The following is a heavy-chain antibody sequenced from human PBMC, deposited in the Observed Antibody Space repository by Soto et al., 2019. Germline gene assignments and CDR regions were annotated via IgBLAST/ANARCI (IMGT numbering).Heavy chain of an antibody. Sequence: GGSLRLSAAVSGFTCSPYAMHWVRQAPGKGLEWVAVISYDGSNTYYADAVKGRFTISRDNMLYLQMNSLRAEDTAVYYCARDQGRSITCQLDYWGQGTLVTVSS. J-gene: IGHJ4*02. CDR2: ISYDGSNT. CDR1: GFTCSPYA. V-gene: IGHV3-30-3*01. D-gene: IGHD2-2*01. CDR3: ARDQGRSITCQLDY.